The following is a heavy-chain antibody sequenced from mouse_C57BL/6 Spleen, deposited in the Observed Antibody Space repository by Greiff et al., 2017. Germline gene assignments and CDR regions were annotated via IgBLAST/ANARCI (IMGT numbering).Heavy chain of an antibody. CDR2: ISDGGSYT. D-gene: IGHD2-4*01. CDR3: ARVDYDYLLAY. Sequence: EVKLVESGGGLVKPGGSLKLSCAASGFTFSSYAMSWVRQTPEKRLEWIATISDGGSYTYYPDNVKGRFTISRDNAKNNLYLQMSHLKSDDTAMYYCARVDYDYLLAYWGQGTLVTVSA. J-gene: IGHJ3*01. V-gene: IGHV5-4*03. CDR1: GFTFSSYA.